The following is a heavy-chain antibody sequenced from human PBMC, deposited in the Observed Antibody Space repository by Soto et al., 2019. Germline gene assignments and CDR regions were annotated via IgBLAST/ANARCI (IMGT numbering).Heavy chain of an antibody. CDR1: GFTFSSYA. J-gene: IGHJ6*02. Sequence: GGSLRLSCAASGFTFSSYAMHWVRQAPGKGLEWVAVISYDGSNKYYADSVKGRFTISRDNSKTTLYLQMNSLRAEDTAVYYCARGGSGSYYEAYYGMDVWGQGTTVTVSS. D-gene: IGHD3-10*01. CDR2: ISYDGSNK. CDR3: ARGGSGSYYEAYYGMDV. V-gene: IGHV3-30-3*01.